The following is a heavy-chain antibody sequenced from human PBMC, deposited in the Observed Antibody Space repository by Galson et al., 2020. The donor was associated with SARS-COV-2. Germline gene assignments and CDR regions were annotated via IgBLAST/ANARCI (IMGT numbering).Heavy chain of an antibody. CDR2: IYWDDDK. CDR1: GFSLSTSGVG. J-gene: IGHJ5*02. D-gene: IGHD3-22*01. CDR3: ALRSLVVAKPPGFDP. Sequence: SGPTLVKPTQTLTLTCTFSGFSLSTSGVGVGWIRQPTRKALEWLALIYWDDDKRYSPSLKSRLTITQDTSKNQVVLTMTNMDPVDTATYYCALRSLVVAKPPGFDPWGQGTLVTVSS. V-gene: IGHV2-5*02.